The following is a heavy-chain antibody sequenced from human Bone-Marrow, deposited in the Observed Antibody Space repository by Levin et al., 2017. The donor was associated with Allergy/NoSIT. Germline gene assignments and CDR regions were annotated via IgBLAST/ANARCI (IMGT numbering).Heavy chain of an antibody. J-gene: IGHJ3*02. CDR3: AREYYDFWSGSPNNAFDI. CDR1: GFTFSSYG. D-gene: IGHD3-3*01. V-gene: IGHV3-33*01. Sequence: GESLKISCAASGFTFSSYGMHWVRQAPGKGLEWVAVIWYDGSNKYYADSVKGRFTISRDNSKNTLYLQMNSLRAEDTAVYYCAREYYDFWSGSPNNAFDIWGQGTMVTVSS. CDR2: IWYDGSNK.